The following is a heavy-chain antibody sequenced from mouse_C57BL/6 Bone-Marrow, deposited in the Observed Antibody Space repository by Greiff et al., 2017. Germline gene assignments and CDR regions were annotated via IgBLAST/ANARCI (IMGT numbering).Heavy chain of an antibody. D-gene: IGHD2-1*01. CDR1: GFTFSSYG. CDR2: ISSGGSYT. CDR3: GRRGDGNYYFDY. Sequence: DVHLVESGGDLVKPGGSLKLSCAASGFTFSSYGMSWVRQTPDNRLEWVATISSGGSYTNYHDSVKGRFTISRDNANNTLYLQMSSRKSEDTAMYYCGRRGDGNYYFDYWGQGTTLTVSS. J-gene: IGHJ2*01. V-gene: IGHV5-6*01.